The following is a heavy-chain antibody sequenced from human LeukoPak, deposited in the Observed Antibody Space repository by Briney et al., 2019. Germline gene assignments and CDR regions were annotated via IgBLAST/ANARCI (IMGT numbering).Heavy chain of an antibody. D-gene: IGHD6-19*01. J-gene: IGHJ6*03. Sequence: KPSETLSFTCAVYGGSFSGYYWSWIRQPPGKGLEWIGEINHSGSTNYNPSLKSRVTISVDTSKNQFSLKLSSVTAADTAVYYCARGRIAVYYYYYYMDVWGKGTTVTVSS. CDR3: ARGRIAVYYYYYYMDV. CDR2: INHSGST. V-gene: IGHV4-34*01. CDR1: GGSFSGYY.